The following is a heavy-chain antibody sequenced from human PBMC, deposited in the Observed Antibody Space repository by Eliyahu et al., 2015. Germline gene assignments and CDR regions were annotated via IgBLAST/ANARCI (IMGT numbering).Heavy chain of an antibody. D-gene: IGHD2-15*01. V-gene: IGHV4-39*01. CDR3: ARGSPLDYYYYMDV. CDR2: XYCSGST. CDR1: GGXXSSSSYX. J-gene: IGHJ6*03. Sequence: QLXLQESGPGLVKPSETLXLTCTVSGGXXSSSSYXWGRIRQPPGKGLXXIGSXYCSGSTYYNPSLKSRVTISVDTSKNQFSLKLSSVTAADTAVYYCARGSPLDYYYYMDVWGKGTTVTVSS.